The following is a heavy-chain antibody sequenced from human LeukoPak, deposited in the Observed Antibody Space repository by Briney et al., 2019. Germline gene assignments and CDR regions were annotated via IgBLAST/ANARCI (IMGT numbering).Heavy chain of an antibody. CDR3: ARVRITMVRGVINYYYGMDV. Sequence: SETLFLTCAVYGGSFSGYYWSWIRQPPGKGLEWIGEINHSGSTNYNPSLKSRVTISVDTSKNQFSLKLSSVTAADTAVYYCARVRITMVRGVINYYYGMDVWGKGTTVTVSS. CDR1: GGSFSGYY. CDR2: INHSGST. D-gene: IGHD3-10*01. J-gene: IGHJ6*04. V-gene: IGHV4-34*01.